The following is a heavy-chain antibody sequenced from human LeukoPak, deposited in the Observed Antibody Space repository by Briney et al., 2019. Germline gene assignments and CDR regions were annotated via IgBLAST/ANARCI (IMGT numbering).Heavy chain of an antibody. J-gene: IGHJ6*04. CDR3: AREYYGSGSYLFDV. D-gene: IGHD3-10*01. CDR1: GFTVSSNY. CDR2: IYSGGST. Sequence: GGSLRLSCAASGFTVSSNYMSWVRQAPGKGLEWVSVIYSGGSTYYADSVKGRFTISRDNSKNTLYLQMNSLRAEDTAVYYCAREYYGSGSYLFDVWGKGTTVTVSS. V-gene: IGHV3-53*01.